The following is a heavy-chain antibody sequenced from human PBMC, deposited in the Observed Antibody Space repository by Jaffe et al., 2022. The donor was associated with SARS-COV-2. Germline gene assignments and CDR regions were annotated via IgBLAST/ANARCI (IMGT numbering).Heavy chain of an antibody. Sequence: QVQLQESGPGLVKPSGTLSLTCAVSGGSISSSNWWSWVRQPPGKGLEWIGEIYHSGSTNYNPSLKSRVTISVDKSKNQFSLKLSSVTAADTAVYYCARGQTEDSGWWGAGGAFDIWGQGTMVTVSS. CDR3: ARGQTEDSGWWGAGGAFDI. V-gene: IGHV4-4*02. CDR1: GGSISSSNW. D-gene: IGHD2-15*01. J-gene: IGHJ3*02. CDR2: IYHSGST.